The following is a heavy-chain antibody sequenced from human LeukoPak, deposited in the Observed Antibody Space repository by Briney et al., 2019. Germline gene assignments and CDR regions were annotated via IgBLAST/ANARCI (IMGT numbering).Heavy chain of an antibody. CDR2: ISGSGGTT. J-gene: IGHJ5*02. CDR1: VFTFGIYA. D-gene: IGHD2/OR15-2a*01. V-gene: IGHV3-23*01. CDR3: ARDGGLYDPSGSWLDP. Sequence: GVSLTLSCAASVFTFGIYAMNWVRQAPGKGLEWVSTISGSGGTTYHADSVKRLFTIPRDNSKNTLYLQVNSLRAEDTAVYYCARDGGLYDPSGSWLDPWGQGPLVSVPS.